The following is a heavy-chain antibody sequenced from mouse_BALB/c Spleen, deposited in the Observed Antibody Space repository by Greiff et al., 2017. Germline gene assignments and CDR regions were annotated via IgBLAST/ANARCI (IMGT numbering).Heavy chain of an antibody. V-gene: IGHV5-9-4*01. Sequence: DVQLVESGGGLVKPGGSLKLSCAASGFTFSSYAMSWVRQSPEKRLEWVAEISSGGSYTYYPDTVTVRFTISRDNAKNTLYLEMSSLRSEDTAMYYCARSYDGSMDYWGQGTSVTVSS. CDR1: GFTFSSYA. J-gene: IGHJ4*01. D-gene: IGHD2-12*01. CDR3: ARSYDGSMDY. CDR2: ISSGGSYT.